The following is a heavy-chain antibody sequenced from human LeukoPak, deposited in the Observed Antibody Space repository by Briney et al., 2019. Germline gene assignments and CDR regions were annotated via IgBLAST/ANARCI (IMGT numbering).Heavy chain of an antibody. V-gene: IGHV4-38-2*02. CDR1: GYSISSGYY. D-gene: IGHD3-10*01. J-gene: IGHJ4*02. Sequence: SEPLSLTCSVSGYSISSGYYWGWIRQPPGKGLGWIGSIFHSGSTYYNPSLKSRVTISVDTAKNQFSLKLSSVTAADTAVYYCARDYCPPLYYYGSGSYLAVDYWGQGTLVTVSS. CDR2: IFHSGST. CDR3: ARDYCPPLYYYGSGSYLAVDY.